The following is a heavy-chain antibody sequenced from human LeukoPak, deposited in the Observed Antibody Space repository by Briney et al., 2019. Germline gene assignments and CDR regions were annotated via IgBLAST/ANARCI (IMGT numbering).Heavy chain of an antibody. Sequence: GASVSVSCTASGYTFTSYGISWVRQAPGQGLEWMGWISAYNGNTNYAQKVQGRVTITTDTSTSTAYMELRSLRSDDTAVYSCARDPGYSSFDLWGQGTQVTVSS. D-gene: IGHD5-12*01. CDR2: ISAYNGNT. CDR1: GYTFTSYG. V-gene: IGHV1-18*01. J-gene: IGHJ4*02. CDR3: ARDPGYSSFDL.